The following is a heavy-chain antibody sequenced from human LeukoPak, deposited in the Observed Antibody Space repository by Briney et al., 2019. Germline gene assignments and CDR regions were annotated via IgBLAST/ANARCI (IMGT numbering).Heavy chain of an antibody. CDR1: GGSISSYY. CDR2: IYYSGST. D-gene: IGHD6-13*01. Sequence: PSETLSLTCTVSGGSISSYYWSWIRQPPGKGLEWIGYIYYSGSTNYNPSLKSRVTISVDTSKNQFSLKLSSVTAADTAVYYYASIAAAGTYYYYYGMDVWGQGTTVTVSS. V-gene: IGHV4-59*01. CDR3: ASIAAAGTYYYYYGMDV. J-gene: IGHJ6*02.